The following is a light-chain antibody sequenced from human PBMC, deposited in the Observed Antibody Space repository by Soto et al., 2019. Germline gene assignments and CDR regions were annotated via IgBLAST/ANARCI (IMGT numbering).Light chain of an antibody. CDR2: GAS. V-gene: IGKV3-20*01. CDR3: QHYFSSPPTWT. Sequence: EIVLTQSPGTLSLSPGERSTLSCRASQSVTISYLAWYQQKPGQAPRLLLYGASSRATGIPDRYSGSGSGKDFTLTISRLEPEDFAVYSCQHYFSSPPTWTFGQGTKVEIK. J-gene: IGKJ1*01. CDR1: QSVTISY.